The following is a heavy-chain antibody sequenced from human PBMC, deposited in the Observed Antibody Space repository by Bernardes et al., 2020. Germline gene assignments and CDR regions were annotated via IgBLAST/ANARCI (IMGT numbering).Heavy chain of an antibody. V-gene: IGHV4-39*01. Sequence: SETLSLTCTVSGGSISSRSYYWGWIRQPPGKGLEWIGSIYYSGSTYYNPSLKSRVTISVDTSKNQFSLKLSSVTAADTAVYYCVRHPDGYAFDIWGQGTMVTVSS. CDR2: IYYSGST. CDR1: GGSISSRSYY. CDR3: VRHPDGYAFDI. J-gene: IGHJ3*02.